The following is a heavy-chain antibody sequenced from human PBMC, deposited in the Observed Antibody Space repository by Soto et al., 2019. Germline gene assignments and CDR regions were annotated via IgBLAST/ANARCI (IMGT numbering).Heavy chain of an antibody. CDR2: IYPRDSTT. CDR1: GYNFGTSW. Sequence: PGESLKIACQGSGYNFGTSWIGWVRQMPGKGLEWMGIIYPRDSTTRYSPSFEGQVSIPVDKSISSAFLQWNTLKASDTATYYCARGTSSSGSYFEYWGQGSLVTVSS. D-gene: IGHD6-19*01. V-gene: IGHV5-51*01. CDR3: ARGTSSSGSYFEY. J-gene: IGHJ4*02.